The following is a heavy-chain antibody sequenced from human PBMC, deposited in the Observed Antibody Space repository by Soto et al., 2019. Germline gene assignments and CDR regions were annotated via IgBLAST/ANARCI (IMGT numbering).Heavy chain of an antibody. CDR3: ARVHYGSGPPGMDV. Sequence: SETLSLTCTVSGGSISSGGYYWSWIRQHPGKGLEWIGYIYYSGSTYYNPSLKSRVTISVDTSKNQFSLKLSSVTAADTAVYYCARVHYGSGPPGMDVWGQGTTVTVSS. D-gene: IGHD3-10*01. CDR1: GGSISSGGYY. V-gene: IGHV4-31*03. CDR2: IYYSGST. J-gene: IGHJ6*02.